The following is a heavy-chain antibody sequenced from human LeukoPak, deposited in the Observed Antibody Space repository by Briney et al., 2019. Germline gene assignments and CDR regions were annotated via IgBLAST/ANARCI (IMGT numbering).Heavy chain of an antibody. J-gene: IGHJ3*02. V-gene: IGHV3-23*01. CDR2: ISYSGAGT. CDR1: GFTFSNYG. Sequence: PGGSLRLSCAASGFTFSNYGMTWVRQSPGKGLEWLSAISYSGAGTYYADSVKGRFTISRDNSKNTLYLQLNSLRAEDTAVYYCAKRDDIVGATFKGNAFDIWGRGTMVTVSS. CDR3: AKRDDIVGATFKGNAFDI. D-gene: IGHD1-26*01.